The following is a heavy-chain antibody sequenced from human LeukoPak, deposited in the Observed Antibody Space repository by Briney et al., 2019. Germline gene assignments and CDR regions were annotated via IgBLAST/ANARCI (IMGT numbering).Heavy chain of an antibody. CDR1: GGSFSGYY. J-gene: IGHJ4*02. D-gene: IGHD3-9*01. CDR3: ARDLDDLLTGPWGA. Sequence: KTSETLSLTCAVYGGSFSGYYWSWIRQPPGKGLEWIGEINHSGSTNYNPSLKSRVTISVDTSKNQFSLKLSSVTAADTAVYYCARDLDDLLTGPWGAWGQATLVTVSS. CDR2: INHSGST. V-gene: IGHV4-34*01.